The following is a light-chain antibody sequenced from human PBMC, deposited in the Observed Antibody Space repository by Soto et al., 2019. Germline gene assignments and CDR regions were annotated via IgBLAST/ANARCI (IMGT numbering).Light chain of an antibody. CDR2: DAS. V-gene: IGKV1-5*01. Sequence: DTQMTQSPSTLPASVGDRVTLTCRASQRISNWLAWYQQKPGKAPKLLIYDASSLESGVPSRFSGSGSGTEFSLTISSLQPDDFATYYCQQYNSYPRTFGQGTKVDIK. CDR1: QRISNW. J-gene: IGKJ1*01. CDR3: QQYNSYPRT.